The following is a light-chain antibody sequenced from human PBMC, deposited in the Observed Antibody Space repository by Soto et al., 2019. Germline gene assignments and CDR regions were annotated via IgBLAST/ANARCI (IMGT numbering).Light chain of an antibody. J-gene: IGKJ2*01. CDR1: QSISTW. CDR3: QHYNNYPYT. V-gene: IGKV1-5*03. Sequence: DIQMTQSPSTLSASVGDRVTITCRASQSISTWLAWYQQKPGKAPKLLIHKASILQGGVPSRFSGSGSGTEFTLTISSLQPDDFATYYCQHYNNYPYTFGQGPKLEIK. CDR2: KAS.